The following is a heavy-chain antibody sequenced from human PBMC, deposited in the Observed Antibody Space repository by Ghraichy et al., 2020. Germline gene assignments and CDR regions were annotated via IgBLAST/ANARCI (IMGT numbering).Heavy chain of an antibody. J-gene: IGHJ4*02. CDR3: ARGSYYYDSSGYYYKRMLSGSFDS. Sequence: GGSLRLSCAASGFTFSSYDMHWVRQATGKGLEWVSAIGSAGDTYYPGSVKGRFTISRENAKNSLYLQMNSLRAGDTAVYYCARGSYYYDSSGYYYKRMLSGSFDSWGQGTLVTVSS. D-gene: IGHD3-22*01. CDR2: IGSAGDT. CDR1: GFTFSSYD. V-gene: IGHV3-13*04.